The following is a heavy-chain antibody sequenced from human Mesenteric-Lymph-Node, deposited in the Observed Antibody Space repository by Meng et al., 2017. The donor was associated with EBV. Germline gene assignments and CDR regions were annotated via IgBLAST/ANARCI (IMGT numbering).Heavy chain of an antibody. CDR1: GGSVSGDS. CDR2: INAGEST. D-gene: IGHD4-17*01. Sequence: QLQQWGAGLSKPSETLSLPGAVYGGSVSGDSWTWIRQPPGKGLEWIGEINAGESTNYNPSLKSRVTMSIDTSKNQFSLKLSSVTAADTAVYYCARTIAGEYGDYVVPLDYWGQGTLVTVSS. V-gene: IGHV4-34*01. J-gene: IGHJ4*02. CDR3: ARTIAGEYGDYVVPLDY.